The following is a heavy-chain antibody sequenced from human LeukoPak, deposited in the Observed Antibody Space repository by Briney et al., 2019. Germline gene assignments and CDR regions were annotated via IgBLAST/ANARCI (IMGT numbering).Heavy chain of an antibody. V-gene: IGHV4-34*01. CDR3: ARGRHYYDSSGYYYNY. D-gene: IGHD3-22*01. J-gene: IGHJ4*02. Sequence: PETLFLTCAVYGASFSAYYWSWIRQPPGKGLEWIGEINHSGSTNYNPSLKSRVTISLDTSKNQFSLKLNSVTAADTAVYYCARGRHYYDSSGYYYNYWGQGTLVTVSS. CDR1: GASFSAYY. CDR2: INHSGST.